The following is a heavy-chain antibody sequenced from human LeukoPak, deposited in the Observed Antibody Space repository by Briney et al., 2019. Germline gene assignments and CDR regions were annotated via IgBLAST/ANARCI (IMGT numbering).Heavy chain of an antibody. J-gene: IGHJ4*02. CDR3: ARDYKYAFDN. Sequence: GGSLRLSCAASGFTFSDYSMNWVRQAPGKGLEWISYIEIDSGNTNYADSVKGRFTISGDKAKNSLYPQMNSLRVEDTAVYYCARDYKYAFDNWGQGTLVTVSS. V-gene: IGHV3-48*01. CDR1: GFTFSDYS. CDR2: IEIDSGNT. D-gene: IGHD5-24*01.